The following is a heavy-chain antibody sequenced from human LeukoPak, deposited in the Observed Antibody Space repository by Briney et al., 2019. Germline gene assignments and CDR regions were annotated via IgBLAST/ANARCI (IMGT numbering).Heavy chain of an antibody. J-gene: IGHJ6*03. CDR3: ARVGYCSSTSCYTGYYYMDV. D-gene: IGHD2-2*02. CDR1: GGSISSYY. V-gene: IGHV4-59*01. Sequence: SETRSLTCTVSGGSISSYYWSWIRQPPGKGLEWIGYIYYSGSTNYNPSLKSRVTISVDTSKNQFSLKLSSVTAADTAVYYCARVGYCSSTSCYTGYYYMDVWGKGTTVTVSS. CDR2: IYYSGST.